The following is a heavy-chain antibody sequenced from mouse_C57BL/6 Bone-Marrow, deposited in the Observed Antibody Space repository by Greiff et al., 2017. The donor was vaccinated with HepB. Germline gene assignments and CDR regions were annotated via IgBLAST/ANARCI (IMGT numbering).Heavy chain of an antibody. Sequence: EVQLVESGGGLVKPGGSLKLSCAASGFTFSDYGMHWVRQAPEKGLEWVAYISSGSSTIYYADTVKGRFTISRDNAKNTLFLQMTSLRSEATAMYYCARGRGYWYFDVWGTGTTVTVSS. J-gene: IGHJ1*03. V-gene: IGHV5-17*01. CDR3: ARGRGYWYFDV. CDR2: ISSGSSTI. CDR1: GFTFSDYG.